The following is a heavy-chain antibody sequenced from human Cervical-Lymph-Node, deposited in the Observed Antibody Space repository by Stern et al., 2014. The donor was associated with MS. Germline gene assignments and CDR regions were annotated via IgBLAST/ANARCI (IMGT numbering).Heavy chain of an antibody. CDR1: GYTFTSYG. Sequence: VQLLESGAEVKKPGASVKVSCKASGYTFTSYGISWVRQAPGQGLEWMGWISAYNGNTNYAQKLQGRVTMTTDTSTSTAYMELRSLRSDDTAVYYWARDSGYSSSWYPWYFDYWGQGTLVTVSS. V-gene: IGHV1-18*01. CDR2: ISAYNGNT. D-gene: IGHD6-13*01. CDR3: ARDSGYSSSWYPWYFDY. J-gene: IGHJ4*02.